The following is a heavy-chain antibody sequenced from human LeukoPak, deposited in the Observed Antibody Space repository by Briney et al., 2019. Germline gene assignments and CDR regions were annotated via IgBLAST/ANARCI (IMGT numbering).Heavy chain of an antibody. CDR2: IYYSGST. D-gene: IGHD6-19*01. V-gene: IGHV4-39*01. CDR1: GGSISSSSYY. CDR3: AIYSSGWHRFDY. Sequence: PSETLSLTCTVSGGSISSSSYYWGWIRQPPGKGLEWIGSIYYSGSTYYNPSLKSRVTISVDTSKNQFSLRLSSVTAADTAVYYCAIYSSGWHRFDYWGQGTLVTVSS. J-gene: IGHJ4*02.